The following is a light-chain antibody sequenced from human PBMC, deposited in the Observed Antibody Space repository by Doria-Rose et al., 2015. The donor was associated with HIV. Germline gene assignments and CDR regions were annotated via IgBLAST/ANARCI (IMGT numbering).Light chain of an antibody. J-gene: IGKJ3*01. CDR2: WAS. CDR3: QQYYDTPS. Sequence: TQSPESLGMSLGERATFNCKSNQSLLYTSKNYLAWYQQKPGQPPKLLIYWASTRQSGVPDRFSGSRSGTDFTLTISSLEAEDVAVYYCQQYYDTPSFGPGTTVDIK. V-gene: IGKV4-1*01. CDR1: QSLLYTSKNY.